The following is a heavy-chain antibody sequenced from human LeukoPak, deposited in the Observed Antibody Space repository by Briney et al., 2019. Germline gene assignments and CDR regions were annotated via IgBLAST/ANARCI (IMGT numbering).Heavy chain of an antibody. J-gene: IGHJ4*02. V-gene: IGHV3-23*01. CDR1: GFTFSSYA. CDR3: VKDLGRYRNNCFDY. CDR2: ISGSGGGT. D-gene: IGHD1-26*01. Sequence: GGSLRLSCAASGFTFSSYAMSGVRQAPEKGLEWVSTISGSGGGTYYADSVKGRFTISRDDSKNTLYLQMNSLRAEDTAVYYCVKDLGRYRNNCFDYWGQGTLVTVSS.